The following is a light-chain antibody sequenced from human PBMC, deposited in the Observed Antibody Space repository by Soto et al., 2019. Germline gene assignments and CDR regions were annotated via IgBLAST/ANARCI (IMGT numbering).Light chain of an antibody. CDR1: QSVSSY. V-gene: IGKV3-11*01. CDR3: QQRSNWLSIT. Sequence: EIVLTQSPATLSLPPGERATLSCRASQSVSSYLAWYQQKPGQAPRLLIYDASNRATGIPARFSGSGSGTDFTLTISSLEPEDFAVYYCQQRSNWLSITFGQGTRLDIK. CDR2: DAS. J-gene: IGKJ5*01.